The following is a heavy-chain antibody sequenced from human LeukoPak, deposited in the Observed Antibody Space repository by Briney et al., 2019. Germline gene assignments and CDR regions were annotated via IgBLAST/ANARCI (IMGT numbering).Heavy chain of an antibody. CDR2: INWNGGST. Sequence: GGSLRLSCAASGFTFSSYWMSWVRQAPGKGLEWVSGINWNGGSTGYADSVKGRFTISRDDAKNSLYLQMNSLRAEDTALYYCARVAIEALVGAFDIWGQGTMVTVSS. V-gene: IGHV3-20*04. CDR3: ARVAIEALVGAFDI. D-gene: IGHD3-22*01. J-gene: IGHJ3*02. CDR1: GFTFSSYW.